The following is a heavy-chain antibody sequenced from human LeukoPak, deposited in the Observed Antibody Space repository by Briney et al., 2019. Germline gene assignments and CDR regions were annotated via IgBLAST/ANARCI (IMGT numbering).Heavy chain of an antibody. J-gene: IGHJ2*01. CDR2: ISGSGGST. Sequence: GGSLRLSCAASGFTFSSYAMSWVRQAPGKGLEWVSAISGSGGSTYYADSVKGRFTISRDNAKNSLYLQMNSLRAEDTTVYYCARDNGGRFGYFDLWGRGTLVAISS. V-gene: IGHV3-23*01. D-gene: IGHD2-8*01. CDR1: GFTFSSYA. CDR3: ARDNGGRFGYFDL.